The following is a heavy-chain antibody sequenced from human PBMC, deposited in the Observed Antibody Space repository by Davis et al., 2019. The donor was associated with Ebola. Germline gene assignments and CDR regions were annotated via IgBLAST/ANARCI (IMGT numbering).Heavy chain of an antibody. CDR3: ARDSWYSWAALGY. D-gene: IGHD1-1*01. CDR2: ISYDGSNK. J-gene: IGHJ4*02. V-gene: IGHV3-30-3*01. CDR1: GFTFSSYA. Sequence: GESLKISCAASGFTFSSYAMHWVRQAPGKGLEWVAVISYDGSNKYYADSVKGRFTISRDNSKNTLYLQMNSLRAEDTAVYYCARDSWYSWAALGYWGQGTLVTVSS.